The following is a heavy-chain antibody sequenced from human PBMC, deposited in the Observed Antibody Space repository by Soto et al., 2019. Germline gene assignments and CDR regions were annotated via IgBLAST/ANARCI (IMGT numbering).Heavy chain of an antibody. D-gene: IGHD3-9*01. Sequence: GGSLRLSCAASGFTFSSYAMSWVRQAPGKGLEWVSAISGSGGSTYYADSVKGRFTISRDNSKNTLYLQMNSLRAEDTAVYYCAKHGKYYDILKDYYYMDVWGKGTTVTVSS. V-gene: IGHV3-23*01. J-gene: IGHJ6*03. CDR3: AKHGKYYDILKDYYYMDV. CDR1: GFTFSSYA. CDR2: ISGSGGST.